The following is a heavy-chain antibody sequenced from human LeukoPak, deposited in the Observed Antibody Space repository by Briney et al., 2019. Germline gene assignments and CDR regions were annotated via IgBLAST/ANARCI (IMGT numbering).Heavy chain of an antibody. J-gene: IGHJ4*02. CDR3: ARGVRDVDTAMIIDY. CDR1: GYTFTIYG. Sequence: ASVTVSCKASGYTFTIYGISWVRQAPGQGLEWMGWISAYNGNTNYAQKLQGRVTMTTDTSTSTAYMELRSLRSDDTAVYYCARGVRDVDTAMIIDYWGQGTLVTVSS. V-gene: IGHV1-18*04. CDR2: ISAYNGNT. D-gene: IGHD5-18*01.